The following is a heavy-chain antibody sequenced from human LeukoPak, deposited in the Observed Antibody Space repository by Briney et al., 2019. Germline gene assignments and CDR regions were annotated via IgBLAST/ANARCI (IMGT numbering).Heavy chain of an antibody. V-gene: IGHV3-30*02. CDR2: IRYDGSNK. CDR1: GFTFSSYG. J-gene: IGHJ3*02. D-gene: IGHD2-21*01. Sequence: GGSLRLSCAASGFTFSSYGMHWVRQAPGKGLEWVAFIRYDGSNKYYADSVKGRFTISRDNSKNTLYLQMNSLRAEDTAVYYCRTGSHIVVVIAIWDHAFDIWGQGTMVTVSS. CDR3: RTGSHIVVVIAIWDHAFDI.